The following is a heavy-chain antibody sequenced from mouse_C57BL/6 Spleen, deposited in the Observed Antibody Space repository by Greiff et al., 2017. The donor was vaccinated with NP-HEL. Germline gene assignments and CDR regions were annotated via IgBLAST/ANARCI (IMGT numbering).Heavy chain of an antibody. CDR2: INYDGSST. V-gene: IGHV5-16*01. CDR1: GFTFSDYY. CDR3: ARDSYSNYAMDY. D-gene: IGHD2-5*01. J-gene: IGHJ4*01. Sequence: EVKLVESEGGLVQPGSSMKLSCTASGFTFSDYYMAWVRQVPEKGLEWVANINYDGSSTYYLDSLKSRFIISRDNAKNILYLQMSSLKSEDTATYYCARDSYSNYAMDYWGQGTSVTVSS.